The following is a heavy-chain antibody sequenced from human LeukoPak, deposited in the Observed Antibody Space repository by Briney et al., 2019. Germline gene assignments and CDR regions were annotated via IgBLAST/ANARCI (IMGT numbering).Heavy chain of an antibody. J-gene: IGHJ5*02. V-gene: IGHV4-39*07. Sequence: SETLSLTCTVSGGSISSSSYYWGWIRQPPGTGLEWIGNIYYSGSTYYNPSFESRVTMSLDTSKNQFSLKLSSVTAADTAVYYCARDENGYVWGSFRAWGQGTLVTVSS. CDR3: ARDENGYVWGSFRA. CDR1: GGSISSSSYY. D-gene: IGHD3-16*02. CDR2: IYYSGST.